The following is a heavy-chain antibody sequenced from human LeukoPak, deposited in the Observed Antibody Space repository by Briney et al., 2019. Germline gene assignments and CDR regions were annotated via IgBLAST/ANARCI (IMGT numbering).Heavy chain of an antibody. Sequence: SSETLSLTCAVYGGSFSGYYWSWIRQPPGKGLEWIGEINHSGSTNYNPSLKSRVTISVDTSKNQFSLKLSSVTAADTAVCYCAKGYSSSLFDYWGQGTLVTVSS. CDR2: INHSGST. CDR1: GGSFSGYY. CDR3: AKGYSSSLFDY. J-gene: IGHJ4*02. V-gene: IGHV4-34*01. D-gene: IGHD6-13*01.